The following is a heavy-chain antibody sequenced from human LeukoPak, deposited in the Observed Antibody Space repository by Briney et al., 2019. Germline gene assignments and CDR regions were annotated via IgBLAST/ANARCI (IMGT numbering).Heavy chain of an antibody. V-gene: IGHV4-4*07. Sequence: SETLSLTCTVSGGSISSYYWSWIRQPAGKGLEWIGRIYTSGSTNYNPSLKSRVTISVDTSKNQFSLKLSSVTAADTAVYYCATYSSGWYTTKSDYWGQGTLVTVSS. CDR3: ATYSSGWYTTKSDY. J-gene: IGHJ4*02. D-gene: IGHD6-19*01. CDR2: IYTSGST. CDR1: GGSISSYY.